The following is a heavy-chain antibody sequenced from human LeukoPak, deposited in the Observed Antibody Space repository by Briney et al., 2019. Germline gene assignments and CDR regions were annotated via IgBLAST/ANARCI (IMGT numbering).Heavy chain of an antibody. Sequence: ASVMVSCKTSGYTFSDYYMHWVRQAPGQGLEYMGWTSANSVDTYYVQKFQGRVTMTRDTSISTAFMDLSRLTSDDTAVYYCAVETVKGGLEYWGQGTLVTVSS. CDR1: GYTFSDYY. J-gene: IGHJ4*02. D-gene: IGHD3-16*01. CDR2: TSANSVDT. V-gene: IGHV1-2*02. CDR3: AVETVKGGLEY.